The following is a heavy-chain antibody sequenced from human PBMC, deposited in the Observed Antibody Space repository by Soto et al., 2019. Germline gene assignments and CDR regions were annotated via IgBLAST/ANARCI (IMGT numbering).Heavy chain of an antibody. CDR2: IYYSGST. V-gene: IGHV4-61*08. Sequence: SETLSLTCTVSGGSITRGGYYWSWIRQHPGKGLEWIGYIYYSGSTNYNPSLKSRVTISVDTSKNQFSLKLSSVTAADTAVYYCARRWGYTFDYWGQGTLVTVSS. CDR3: ARRWGYTFDY. CDR1: GGSITRGGYY. D-gene: IGHD5-12*01. J-gene: IGHJ4*02.